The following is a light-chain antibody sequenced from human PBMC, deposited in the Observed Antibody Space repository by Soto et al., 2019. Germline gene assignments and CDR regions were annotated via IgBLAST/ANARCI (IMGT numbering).Light chain of an antibody. CDR1: QSISNH. J-gene: IGKJ5*01. V-gene: IGKV1-33*01. Sequence: IQLTQSPSSLSASVEDRVIITCRASQSISNHLNWYQQKPGRAPKLLIYDASNLEAGVPSRFRGSGSGTDFTFTISRLQPEDIATYYCQQYENLPTFGQGTLLEIK. CDR3: QQYENLPT. CDR2: DAS.